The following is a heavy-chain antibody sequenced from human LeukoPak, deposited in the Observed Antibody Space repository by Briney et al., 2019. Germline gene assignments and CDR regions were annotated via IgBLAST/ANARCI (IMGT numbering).Heavy chain of an antibody. CDR3: ARERGAYGSGSYYSTNWFDP. CDR1: GFTVSSNY. D-gene: IGHD3-10*01. J-gene: IGHJ5*02. Sequence: GGSLRLSCAASGFTVSSNYMSWVRQAPGKGLEWVSVIYSGGSAYYADSVKGRFTISRDNSKNTLYLQMNSLRAEDTAVYYCARERGAYGSGSYYSTNWFDPWGQGTLVTVSS. CDR2: IYSGGSA. V-gene: IGHV3-53*01.